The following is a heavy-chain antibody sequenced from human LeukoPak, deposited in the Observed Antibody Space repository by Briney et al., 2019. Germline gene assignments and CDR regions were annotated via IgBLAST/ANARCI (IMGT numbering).Heavy chain of an antibody. CDR1: EYTFTGYY. Sequence: ASVTVSCKASEYTFTGYYMHWVRQAPGQGLEWMAWINPNTGGTNYAQKFQGRVTMTRDTSISTAYMELSRLRSDDTAVYYCATFAGEHQAPFDYWGQGTLVTVSS. D-gene: IGHD1-26*01. CDR2: INPNTGGT. J-gene: IGHJ4*02. V-gene: IGHV1-2*02. CDR3: ATFAGEHQAPFDY.